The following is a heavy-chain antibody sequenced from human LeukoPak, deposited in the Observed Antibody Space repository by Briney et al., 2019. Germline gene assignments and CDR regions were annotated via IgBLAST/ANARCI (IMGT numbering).Heavy chain of an antibody. Sequence: ESLKISFRDSGNTFTNSLIVWVRQMPGKGLEWMGIIYPGDSDTKYSPSCQGQVTISANKSISTAHLHCNSLKASATATYYCARPKYSSSLAFDFWGQGTPVTVSS. J-gene: IGHJ4*02. D-gene: IGHD6-6*01. V-gene: IGHV5-51*01. CDR2: IYPGDSDT. CDR1: GNTFTNSL. CDR3: ARPKYSSSLAFDF.